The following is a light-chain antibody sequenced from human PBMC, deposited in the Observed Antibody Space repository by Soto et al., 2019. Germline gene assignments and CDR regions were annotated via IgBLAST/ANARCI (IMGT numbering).Light chain of an antibody. V-gene: IGLV2-14*01. CDR2: DVT. CDR3: LSYSSSTSPYV. Sequence: QSVLTQPASVSGSPGQSITISCTGTSSDVGGYNFVSWYQQHPGKAPKLMIYDVTNRPSGVSKRFSGSKSGNTASLTISGLQAEDEADYYCLSYSSSTSPYVLGTGTKVTVL. J-gene: IGLJ1*01. CDR1: SSDVGGYNF.